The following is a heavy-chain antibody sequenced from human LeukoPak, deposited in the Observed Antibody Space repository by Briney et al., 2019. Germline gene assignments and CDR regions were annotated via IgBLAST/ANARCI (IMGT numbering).Heavy chain of an antibody. CDR3: ARWDGYCSSTSCSYFDY. Sequence: ASVKVSCKASGYTFTSYGISWVRQAPGQGLEWMGWISAYNGNTNYAQKLQGRVTMTTDTSTSTAYMELRSLRSDDTDVYYCARWDGYCSSTSCSYFDYWGQGTLVTVSS. J-gene: IGHJ4*02. CDR2: ISAYNGNT. D-gene: IGHD2-2*01. V-gene: IGHV1-18*01. CDR1: GYTFTSYG.